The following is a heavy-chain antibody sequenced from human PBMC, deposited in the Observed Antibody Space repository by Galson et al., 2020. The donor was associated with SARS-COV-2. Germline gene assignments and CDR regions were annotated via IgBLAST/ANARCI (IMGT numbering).Heavy chain of an antibody. J-gene: IGHJ4*01. CDR3: ACDYGTDY. Sequence: SETLSLTCTVSGGSITTYYWTWIRQPAGRTLEWIGRINNSGNANYNPSFKSRVTMSADTSKNQLSLRLNLVTAADTAIYYCACDYGTDYWGHGTLVTVSS. V-gene: IGHV4-4*07. D-gene: IGHD4-17*01. CDR2: INNSGNA. CDR1: GGSITTYY.